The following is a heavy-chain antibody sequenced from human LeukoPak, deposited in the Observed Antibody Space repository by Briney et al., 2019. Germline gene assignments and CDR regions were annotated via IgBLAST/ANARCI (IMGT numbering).Heavy chain of an antibody. Sequence: PGGSLRLSCAASGFIFSSKAMSWVRQAPQKGLEWVSGISGSGGNTNSADSVRGRFTISRDNSKNTLYLQMNSLRAEDTAVYYCAREISSYYFDSWGQGTLVTVSS. CDR1: GFIFSSKA. CDR2: ISGSGGNT. J-gene: IGHJ4*02. V-gene: IGHV3-23*01. CDR3: AREISSYYFDS.